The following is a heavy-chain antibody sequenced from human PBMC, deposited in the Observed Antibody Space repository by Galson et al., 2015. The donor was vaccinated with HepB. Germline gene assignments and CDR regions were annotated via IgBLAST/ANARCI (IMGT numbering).Heavy chain of an antibody. CDR3: ARDRGGSGSYLSYYYDMDV. D-gene: IGHD3-10*01. CDR1: GFTFSSYS. J-gene: IGHJ6*02. Sequence: SLRLSCAASGFTFSSYSMNWVRQAPGKGLEWVSYISSSSGSIHYTDSVKGRFTISRDNAKNSLYLQMNSLRAEDAAVYYCARDRGGSGSYLSYYYDMDVWGQGTTVTVSS. V-gene: IGHV3-48*04. CDR2: ISSSSGSI.